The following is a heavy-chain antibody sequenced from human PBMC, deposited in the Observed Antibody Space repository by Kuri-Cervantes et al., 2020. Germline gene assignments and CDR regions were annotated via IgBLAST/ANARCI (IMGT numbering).Heavy chain of an antibody. V-gene: IGHV3-7*01. CDR2: IKQDGSEK. CDR1: GFTFSDHY. D-gene: IGHD3-16*01. CDR3: ASLGVRNAFDI. Sequence: GESLKISCAASGFTFSDHYIDWVRQAPGKGLEWVANIKQDGSEKYYVDSVKGRFTISRDNAKNSLYLQMNSLRAEDTAVYYCASLGVRNAFDIWGQGPMVPVSS. J-gene: IGHJ3*02.